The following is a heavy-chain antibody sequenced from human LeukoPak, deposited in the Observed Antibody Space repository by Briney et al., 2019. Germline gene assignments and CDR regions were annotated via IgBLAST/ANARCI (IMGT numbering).Heavy chain of an antibody. CDR2: ISGSGGST. CDR3: AGSYGPYYYYGMDV. J-gene: IGHJ6*02. Sequence: HPGGSLRLSCEASGFTLTDNWMSWVRQAPGKGLEWVSAISGSGGSTYYADSVKGRFTISRDNSKNTLYLQMNSLRAEDTAVYYCAGSYGPYYYYGMDVWGQGTTVTVSS. CDR1: GFTLTDNW. V-gene: IGHV3-23*01. D-gene: IGHD5-18*01.